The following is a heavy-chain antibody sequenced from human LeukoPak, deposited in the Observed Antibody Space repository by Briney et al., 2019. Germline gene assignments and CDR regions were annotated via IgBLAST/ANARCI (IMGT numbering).Heavy chain of an antibody. CDR3: ASRTLDFDY. CDR1: GFTFSSYA. CDR2: ISYDGSNK. Sequence: PGGSLRLSCAASGFTFSSYAMHWVRQAPGKGLEWVAVISYDGSNKYYADSVKGRFTISRDNSKNTLYLQMNSLRAEDTAVYYCASRTLDFDYWGQGTLVTVSS. D-gene: IGHD6-13*01. J-gene: IGHJ4*02. V-gene: IGHV3-30-3*01.